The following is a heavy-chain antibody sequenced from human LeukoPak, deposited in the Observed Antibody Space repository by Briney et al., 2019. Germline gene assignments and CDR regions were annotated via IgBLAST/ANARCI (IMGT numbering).Heavy chain of an antibody. V-gene: IGHV1-69*13. CDR2: IIPIFGTA. CDR1: GGTFSSYA. D-gene: IGHD2-21*01. CDR3: ARELESEYCGGDCPHTNWFDP. J-gene: IGHJ5*02. Sequence: ASVKVSCKASGGTFSSYAISWVQQAPGQGLEWMGGIIPIFGTANYAQKFQGRVTITADESTSTAYMELSSLRSEDTAVYYCARELESEYCGGDCPHTNWFDPWGQGTLVTVSS.